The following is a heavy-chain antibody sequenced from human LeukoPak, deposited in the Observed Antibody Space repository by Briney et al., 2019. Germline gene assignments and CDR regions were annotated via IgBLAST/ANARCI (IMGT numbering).Heavy chain of an antibody. J-gene: IGHJ4*02. Sequence: SETLSLTCTVSGGSISSYYWSWIRQPPGKGLEWIGYIDYSGSTNYNPSLKSRVTISVDTSKNQLSLKLSSVTAADTAVYYCARRQYHFDYWGQGTLVTVSS. D-gene: IGHD2-2*01. V-gene: IGHV4-59*01. CDR3: ARRQYHFDY. CDR1: GGSISSYY. CDR2: IDYSGST.